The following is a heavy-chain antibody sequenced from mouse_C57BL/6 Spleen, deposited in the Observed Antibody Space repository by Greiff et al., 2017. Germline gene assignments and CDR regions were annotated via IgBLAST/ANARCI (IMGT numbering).Heavy chain of an antibody. D-gene: IGHD1-1*01. J-gene: IGHJ2*01. Sequence: EVQRVESGGGLVKPGGSLKLSCAASGFTFSSYAMSWVRQTPEKRLEWVATISDGGSYTYYPDKVKGGFTISRDNAKNNLYLQMRHLKSEDTAIYSCARDYYGSRYYCDSWGEVTALTVSA. CDR1: GFTFSSYA. CDR3: ARDYYGSRYYCDS. CDR2: ISDGGSYT. V-gene: IGHV5-4*01.